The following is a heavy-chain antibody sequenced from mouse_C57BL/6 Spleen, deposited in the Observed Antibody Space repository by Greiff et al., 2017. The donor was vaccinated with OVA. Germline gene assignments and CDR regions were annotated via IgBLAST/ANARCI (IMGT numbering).Heavy chain of an antibody. CDR1: GFTFSDSG. V-gene: IGHV5-17*01. CDR3: ARNYYGSSYGGYFDV. Sequence: EVMLVESGGGLVKPGGSLKLSCAASGFTFSDSGMHWVRQAPEKGLEWVAYISSGSSTIYYADTVKGRFTISRDNAKNTLFLQMTSLRSEDTAMDYCARNYYGSSYGGYFDVWGTGTTVTVSS. CDR2: ISSGSSTI. J-gene: IGHJ1*03. D-gene: IGHD1-1*01.